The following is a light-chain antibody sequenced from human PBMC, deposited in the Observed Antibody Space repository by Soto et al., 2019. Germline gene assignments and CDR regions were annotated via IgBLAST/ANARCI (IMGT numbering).Light chain of an antibody. V-gene: IGKV3-11*01. Sequence: EIVLTQSPATLSLSPGERATLSCRASQSVSSYLAWYQQKPGQAPRLLIYDASNRATGIPARFSGSGSGTDFPITISSPEPEDFAVYYCQQRSNWPQFSVGPGTKVDIK. CDR2: DAS. J-gene: IGKJ3*01. CDR3: QQRSNWPQFS. CDR1: QSVSSY.